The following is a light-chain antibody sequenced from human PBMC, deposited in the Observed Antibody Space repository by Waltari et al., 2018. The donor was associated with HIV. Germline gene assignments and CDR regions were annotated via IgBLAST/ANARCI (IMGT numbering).Light chain of an antibody. V-gene: IGLV2-18*02. CDR2: EVS. CDR3: SSYTSSSTLWV. Sequence: QSALTQPPSVSGSPGQSVTISCTGTSSDVGSYNRFSWYQQPPGTAPKLIIYEVSNRPSGVPDRFSGSKSGNTASLTISGLQAEDEADYYCSSYTSSSTLWVFGGGTKLTVL. CDR1: SSDVGSYNR. J-gene: IGLJ3*02.